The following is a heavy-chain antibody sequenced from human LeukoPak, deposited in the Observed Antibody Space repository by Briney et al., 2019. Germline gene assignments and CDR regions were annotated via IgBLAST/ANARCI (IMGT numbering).Heavy chain of an antibody. CDR2: IKQDGTEK. CDR3: AKDGSVAGNY. J-gene: IGHJ4*02. D-gene: IGHD6-19*01. V-gene: IGHV3-7*03. Sequence: GGSLRLSCAASGFTFSTNWMSWVRQAPGKGLEWVASIKQDGTEKYYVDSVKGRFTISRDNAKDSLYLQMNSLRAEDTAVYYCAKDGSVAGNYWGQGTLVTVSS. CDR1: GFTFSTNW.